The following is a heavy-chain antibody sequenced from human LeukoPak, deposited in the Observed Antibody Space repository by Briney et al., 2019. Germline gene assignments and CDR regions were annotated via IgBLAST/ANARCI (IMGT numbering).Heavy chain of an antibody. CDR1: GYSISSGYY. J-gene: IGHJ4*02. CDR2: INHSGST. V-gene: IGHV4-38-2*02. D-gene: IGHD2-8*01. Sequence: SETLSLTCTVSGYSISSGYYWGWIRQPPGKGLEWIGEINHSGSTNYNPSLKSRVTISVDTSKNQFSLKLSSVTAADTAVYYCARGLRLMRRQGLDYWGQGTLVTVSS. CDR3: ARGLRLMRRQGLDY.